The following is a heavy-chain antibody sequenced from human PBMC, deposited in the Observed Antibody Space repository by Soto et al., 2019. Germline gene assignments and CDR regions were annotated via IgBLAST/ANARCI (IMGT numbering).Heavy chain of an antibody. J-gene: IGHJ4*02. CDR2: MWYHGRDL. Sequence: QVPLVESGGGVVQPGRSLRLSCAASGFSFSDYVMHWVRQAPGKGLDWVAVMWYHGRDLFYADSVKGRFTISRDNSNNTLYLQMNSLRAEDTAVYYCARDQGGQSGNFIFDTWGQGTLVTVSS. CDR3: ARDQGGQSGNFIFDT. V-gene: IGHV3-33*01. D-gene: IGHD3-16*01. CDR1: GFSFSDYV.